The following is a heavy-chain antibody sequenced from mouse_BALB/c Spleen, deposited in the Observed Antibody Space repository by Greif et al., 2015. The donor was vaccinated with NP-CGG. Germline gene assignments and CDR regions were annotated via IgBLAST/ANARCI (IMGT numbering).Heavy chain of an antibody. V-gene: IGHV1-7*01. D-gene: IGHD2-2*01. Sequence: QVQLQQSGAELAKPGASVKMSCKASGYTFTSYWMHWVKQRPGQGMEWIGYINPSTGYTEYNQKFKDKATLTADKSSSTAYMQLSSLTSEDSAVYYCARGGGYDGWFAYWGQGTLVTVSA. CDR1: GYTFTSYW. CDR2: INPSTGYT. CDR3: ARGGGYDGWFAY. J-gene: IGHJ3*01.